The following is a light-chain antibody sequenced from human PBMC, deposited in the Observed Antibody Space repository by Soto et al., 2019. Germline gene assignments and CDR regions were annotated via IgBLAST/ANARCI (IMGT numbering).Light chain of an antibody. CDR1: TGAVTSGYY. CDR3: LLYYGGAPV. CDR2: STS. J-gene: IGLJ3*02. Sequence: QAVVTQEPSLTVSPGRTVTLTCGSSTGAVTSGYYPNWFQQKPGQAPRALIYSTSNKQSWTPARFSGSLLGGKAALTLSGVQPEDEAEYYCLLYYGGAPVFGGGTKLTVL. V-gene: IGLV7-43*01.